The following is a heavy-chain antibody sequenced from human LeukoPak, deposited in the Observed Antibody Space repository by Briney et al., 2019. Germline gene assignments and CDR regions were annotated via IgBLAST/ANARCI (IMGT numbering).Heavy chain of an antibody. V-gene: IGHV4-39*07. CDR3: AREGSGRPN. CDR1: GDSTSSDRYY. CDR2: IYYSGSA. J-gene: IGHJ4*02. Sequence: PSETLSLTCTISGDSTSSDRYYGGWVRQPPGKGLEWIGNIYYSGSAYYNPSLKSRVTISVDTSKNQFSLKLSSVTAADTAVYYCAREGSGRPNWGQGTLVTVSS. D-gene: IGHD3-10*01.